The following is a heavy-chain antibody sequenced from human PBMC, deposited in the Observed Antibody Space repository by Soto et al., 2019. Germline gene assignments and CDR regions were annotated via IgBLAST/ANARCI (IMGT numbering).Heavy chain of an antibody. CDR1: GGTFSSYA. CDR2: IIPIFGTA. Sequence: ASVKVSCKASGGTFSSYAISWVRQAPGQGLEWMGGIIPIFGTANYAQKFQGRVTITADESTSTAYMELSSLRSEDTAVYYCARPRAYSSGQDPNSCGMDVWGQGTTVTVSS. D-gene: IGHD6-19*01. V-gene: IGHV1-69*13. J-gene: IGHJ6*02. CDR3: ARPRAYSSGQDPNSCGMDV.